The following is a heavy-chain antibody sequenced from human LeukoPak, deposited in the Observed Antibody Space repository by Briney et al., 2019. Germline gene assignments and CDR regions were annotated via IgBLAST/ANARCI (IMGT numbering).Heavy chain of an antibody. CDR1: DFSISSGYY. J-gene: IGHJ4*02. CDR2: INYGSTT. CDR3: ARDSRATHYFDY. Sequence: SETLSLTCAVSDFSISSGYYWGWIRQPPGKGLEWIESINYGSTTYYNPSLKSRVTISVDTSKNQFSLNLSSVSAADTAVYFCARDSRATHYFDYWGRGTLVTVSS. D-gene: IGHD2/OR15-2a*01. V-gene: IGHV4-38-2*02.